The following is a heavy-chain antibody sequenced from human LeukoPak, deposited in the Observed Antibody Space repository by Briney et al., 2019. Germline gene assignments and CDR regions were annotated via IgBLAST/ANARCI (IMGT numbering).Heavy chain of an antibody. D-gene: IGHD1-26*01. V-gene: IGHV3-21*01. CDR2: ITSGSSHI. CDR1: GVTFSRYS. CDR3: ARDPYSGSYGADYYYYMDV. J-gene: IGHJ6*03. Sequence: PGGSLRLSCAASGVTFSRYSMNWVRQTPGQGLEWVSSITSGSSHIYYADSVKGRFTISRDNAKSSLYLQMNSLRAEDTAVYYCARDPYSGSYGADYYYYMDVWGKGTTVTISS.